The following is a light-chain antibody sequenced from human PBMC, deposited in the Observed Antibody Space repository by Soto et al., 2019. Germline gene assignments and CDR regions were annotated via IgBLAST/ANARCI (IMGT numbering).Light chain of an antibody. V-gene: IGKV4-1*01. J-gene: IGKJ2*01. CDR2: WAY. Sequence: IVMTQSPDSLAVSLGERATINCRSSQSVFQSFHRKNLIAWYQQKPGQPPKLLFYWAYARESGVPDRFSVSESGTDFTRTINSLQAEDVAVYYCHQYYRSPQTFGGGTKLEIK. CDR1: QSVFQSFHRKNL. CDR3: HQYYRSPQT.